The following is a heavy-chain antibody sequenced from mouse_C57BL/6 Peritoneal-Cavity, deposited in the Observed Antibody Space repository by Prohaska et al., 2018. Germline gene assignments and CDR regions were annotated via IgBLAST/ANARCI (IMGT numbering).Heavy chain of an antibody. CDR3: ARVGFAY. J-gene: IGHJ3*01. CDR2: RDPFESYT. V-gene: IGHV1-59*01. Sequence: QRSGQGIEWIGVRDPFESYTNENEEFNGEATLTVNTASSTSYMQLSSLTAEDSAVYYCARVGFAYWGHGTLVTVSA.